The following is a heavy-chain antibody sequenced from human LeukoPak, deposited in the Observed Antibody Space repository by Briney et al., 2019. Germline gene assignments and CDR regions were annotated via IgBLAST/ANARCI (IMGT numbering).Heavy chain of an antibody. J-gene: IGHJ3*02. Sequence: SETLSLTCTVSGGSISNYFWSWIRQPPGKGLECIGYIYYSGSTNYNPSLKSRVTISVDTSKNQFSLRLNSVTAADTAVYYCAKDRPLYGSVEAGYDAFDIWGQGTMVTVSS. D-gene: IGHD6-19*01. V-gene: IGHV4-59*01. CDR3: AKDRPLYGSVEAGYDAFDI. CDR1: GGSISNYF. CDR2: IYYSGST.